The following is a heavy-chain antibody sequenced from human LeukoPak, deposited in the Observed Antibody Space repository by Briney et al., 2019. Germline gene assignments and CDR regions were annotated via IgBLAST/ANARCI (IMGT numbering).Heavy chain of an antibody. CDR2: ISNSGVST. D-gene: IGHD4-17*01. CDR1: GLTFSSYA. V-gene: IGHV3-23*01. CDR3: ARHYGDYGLYYYGMDV. Sequence: PGGSLRLSCAASGLTFSSYAMTWVRQAPGKGLEWVSGISNSGVSTYYADSVMGRFTISRDNSKNTLYLQMSSLRAEDTVLYYCARHYGDYGLYYYGMDVWGQGTTVTVSS. J-gene: IGHJ6*02.